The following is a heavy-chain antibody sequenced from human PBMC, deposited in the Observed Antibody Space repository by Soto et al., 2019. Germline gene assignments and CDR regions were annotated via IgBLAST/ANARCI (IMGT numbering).Heavy chain of an antibody. CDR1: GYTFINYY. CDR3: ARGVAVGGGHNCFDP. D-gene: IGHD6-19*01. V-gene: IGHV1-46*01. J-gene: IGHJ5*02. Sequence: QEQLVQSGAEVKKPGASVRVSCKASGYTFINYYMHWVRQAPGQGLVWMGIINPSVGSTTYAQKFQGRVDMTRDTSTSKVYVQLSSLTSEDTGMYYCARGVAVGGGHNCFDPWGQGTLVTVSS. CDR2: INPSVGST.